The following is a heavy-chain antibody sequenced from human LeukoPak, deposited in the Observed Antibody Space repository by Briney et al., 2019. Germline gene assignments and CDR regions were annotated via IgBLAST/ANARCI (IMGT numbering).Heavy chain of an antibody. CDR1: GGSISSYY. CDR2: IYYSGST. CDR3: VLNLDYDFWSGYQTY. Sequence: SETLSLTCTVSGGSISSYYWSWIRQPPGKGLEWIGYIYYSGSTNYNPSLKSRVTISVDTSKNQFSLKLSSVTAADTAVYYCVLNLDYDFWSGYQTYWDQGTLVTVSS. D-gene: IGHD3-3*01. V-gene: IGHV4-59*01. J-gene: IGHJ4*02.